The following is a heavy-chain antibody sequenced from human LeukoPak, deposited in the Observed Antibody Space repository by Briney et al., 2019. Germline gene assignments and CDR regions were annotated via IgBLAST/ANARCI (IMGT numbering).Heavy chain of an antibody. J-gene: IGHJ4*02. CDR1: GFSRNNYY. Sequence: GVSLRLSRAPSGFSRNNYYMAWVRQAPERGLEWVANIKEDGSDQHDVDSVRGRFTVSRDNAANSMSLQMSSLRPDDTAVYFCARSKDRSWPYDSWGQGTLVVVSS. CDR3: ARSKDRSWPYDS. D-gene: IGHD6-19*01. V-gene: IGHV3-7*01. CDR2: IKEDGSDQ.